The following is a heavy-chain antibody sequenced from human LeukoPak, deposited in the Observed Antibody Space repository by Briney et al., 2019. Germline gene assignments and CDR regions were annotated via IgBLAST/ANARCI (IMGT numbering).Heavy chain of an antibody. CDR1: GGSFSGYY. CDR2: INHSGST. D-gene: IGHD3-3*01. Sequence: SETLSLTCAVYGGSFSGYYWSWIRQPPGKGLEWIGEINHSGSTNYNPSLKSRVTISVDTSKNQFSLKLSSVTAADTAVYYCARGLVITIFGVVDITGNWFDPWGQGTLVTVSS. J-gene: IGHJ5*02. CDR3: ARGLVITIFGVVDITGNWFDP. V-gene: IGHV4-34*01.